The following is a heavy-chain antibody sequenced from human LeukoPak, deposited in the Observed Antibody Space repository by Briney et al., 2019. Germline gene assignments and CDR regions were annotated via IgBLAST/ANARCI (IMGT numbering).Heavy chain of an antibody. D-gene: IGHD6-13*01. CDR2: MNPNSGNT. Sequence: GASVKVSCKASGYTFTSYDINWVRQATGQGLEWMGWMNPNSGNTGYAQKFQGRVTMTRDTSTSTVYMELSSLRSEDTAVYYCARVEYSSSWFEDYWGQGTLVTVSS. CDR3: ARVEYSSSWFEDY. V-gene: IGHV1-8*01. CDR1: GYTFTSYD. J-gene: IGHJ4*02.